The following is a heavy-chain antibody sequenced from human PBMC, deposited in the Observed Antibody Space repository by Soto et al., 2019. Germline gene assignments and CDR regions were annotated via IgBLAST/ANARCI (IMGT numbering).Heavy chain of an antibody. Sequence: ASVKVSCKASGYIFTSYAIHWVRQAPGQRLEWMGWINAGNDNRRYSENFQGRVTITGDTSASTAYMELSSLRSEDTAVYYCARESLWFGELLSYFDQWGQGTMVTVSS. CDR2: INAGNDNR. CDR3: ARESLWFGELLSYFDQ. D-gene: IGHD3-10*01. CDR1: GYIFTSYA. J-gene: IGHJ4*02. V-gene: IGHV1-3*01.